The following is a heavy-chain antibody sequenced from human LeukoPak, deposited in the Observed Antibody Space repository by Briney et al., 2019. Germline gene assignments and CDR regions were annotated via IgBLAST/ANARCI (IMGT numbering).Heavy chain of an antibody. CDR3: ARLGYYDSSGYDY. CDR1: GDSISSSSSY. D-gene: IGHD3-22*01. J-gene: IGHJ4*02. CDR2: IYYSGST. Sequence: SETLSLTCTVSGDSISSSSSYWGWIRQPPGEGLEWIGSIYYSGSTYYNPSLKSRVTISVDTSKNQFSLKLSSVTAADTAVYYCARLGYYDSSGYDYWGQGTLVTVSS. V-gene: IGHV4-39*01.